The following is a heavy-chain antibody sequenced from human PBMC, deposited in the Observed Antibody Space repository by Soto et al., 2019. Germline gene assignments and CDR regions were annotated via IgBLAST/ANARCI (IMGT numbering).Heavy chain of an antibody. D-gene: IGHD3-9*01. CDR2: TYYRSKWYN. CDR3: ARTVYYTHYYHYVMDV. Sequence: SQTLSLTCVISGDSVSSNSAAWNWIRQSPSRGLEWLGRTYYRSKWYNDYAVSVKSRITINPDTSKNQFSLQLNSVTPEDTAVYYCARTVYYTHYYHYVMDVWGQGTTVTISS. J-gene: IGHJ6*02. V-gene: IGHV6-1*01. CDR1: GDSVSSNSAA.